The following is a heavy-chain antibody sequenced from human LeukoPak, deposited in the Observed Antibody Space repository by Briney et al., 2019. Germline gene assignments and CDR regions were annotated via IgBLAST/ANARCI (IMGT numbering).Heavy chain of an antibody. V-gene: IGHV6-1*01. Sequence: SQTLSLTCDISGDSVSSNNGAWNWLRQSPSRGLEWLGSTYYRSKWYNDYAGSLNGRITISPDTSKNQFSLHLNSVTPEDTAVYYCARDLGNTGWYTFDYWGQGILVTVSS. CDR1: GDSVSSNNGA. CDR3: ARDLGNTGWYTFDY. D-gene: IGHD6-19*01. CDR2: TYYRSKWYN. J-gene: IGHJ4*02.